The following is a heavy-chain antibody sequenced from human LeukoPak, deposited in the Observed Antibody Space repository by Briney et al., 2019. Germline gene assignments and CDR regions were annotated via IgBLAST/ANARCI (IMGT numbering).Heavy chain of an antibody. CDR1: GFTFSSYA. Sequence: GGSLRLSCAASGFTFSSYAMHWVRQAPGKGLEWVAVISYDGSNKYYADSVKGRFTISRDNTKNTLYLQMNSLRAEDTAVYYCARSPGYSHYGMDVWGQGTTVTVSS. J-gene: IGHJ6*02. D-gene: IGHD2-15*01. CDR3: ARSPGYSHYGMDV. V-gene: IGHV3-30-3*01. CDR2: ISYDGSNK.